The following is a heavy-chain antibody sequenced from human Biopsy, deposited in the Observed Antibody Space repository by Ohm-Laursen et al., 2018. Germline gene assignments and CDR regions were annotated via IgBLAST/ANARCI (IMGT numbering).Heavy chain of an antibody. J-gene: IGHJ3*01. CDR3: ARGYYDIGTGYHYDVFDF. D-gene: IGHD3-9*01. V-gene: IGHV3-9*01. CDR1: GFTFDDYG. Sequence: SLRLSCSAPGFTFDDYGMNWVRQVPGKGLEWVSRISWNSGSIGYVDSVKGRFTISRDNAKNSPYLQMNSLKAEDTALYYCARGYYDIGTGYHYDVFDFWGRGTLVTVSS. CDR2: ISWNSGSI.